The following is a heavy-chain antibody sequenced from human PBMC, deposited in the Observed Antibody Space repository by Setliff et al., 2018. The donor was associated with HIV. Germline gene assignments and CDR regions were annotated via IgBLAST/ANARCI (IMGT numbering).Heavy chain of an antibody. V-gene: IGHV2-70*11. CDR1: GFSLSTSGMC. D-gene: IGHD3-22*01. CDR2: IDWDDDK. J-gene: IGHJ3*02. Sequence: SGPTPVNPTPTLTLTCTFSGFSLSTSGMCVSWIRQTPGNALECLARIDWDDDKYYSTYLKTRLTVSKDTSKNQVVLTMTNMDPVDTATYYCARTTRYYYDTSGYLYAFDIWGQGTMVTVSS. CDR3: ARTTRYYYDTSGYLYAFDI.